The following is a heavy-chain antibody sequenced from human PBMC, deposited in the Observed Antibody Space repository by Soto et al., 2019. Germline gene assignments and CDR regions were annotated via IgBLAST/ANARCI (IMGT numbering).Heavy chain of an antibody. J-gene: IGHJ3*02. CDR3: ARIFVTGTPDGFDI. CDR1: GFTLSTYW. D-gene: IGHD7-27*01. Sequence: PXGSLRLSCSASGFTLSTYWMSWVRQAPGKGLEWVANIKQDGSEKYYVDSVKGRFTIPRDNGNNSLYLQMNSLRVDDTAVYYCARIFVTGTPDGFDIWGQGEMVTVSS. CDR2: IKQDGSEK. V-gene: IGHV3-7*01.